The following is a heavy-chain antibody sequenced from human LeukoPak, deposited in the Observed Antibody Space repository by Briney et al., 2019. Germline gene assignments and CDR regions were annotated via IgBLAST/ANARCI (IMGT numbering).Heavy chain of an antibody. Sequence: GGSLRLSCAASGFTFSSYAMHWVRQAPGEGLEWVAVISYDGSNKYYADSVKGRFTISRDNSKNTLYLQMNSLRAEDTAVYYCARDDPNHYDFWSGYSHYGMDVWGQGTTVTVSS. J-gene: IGHJ6*02. D-gene: IGHD3-3*01. V-gene: IGHV3-30-3*01. CDR1: GFTFSSYA. CDR3: ARDDPNHYDFWSGYSHYGMDV. CDR2: ISYDGSNK.